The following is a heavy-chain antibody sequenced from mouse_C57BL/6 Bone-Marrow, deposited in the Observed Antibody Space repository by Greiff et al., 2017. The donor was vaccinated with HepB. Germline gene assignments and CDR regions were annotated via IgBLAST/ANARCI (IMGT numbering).Heavy chain of an antibody. CDR3: ARGDGYYVWFAY. D-gene: IGHD2-3*01. V-gene: IGHV5-12*01. CDR1: GFTFSDYY. J-gene: IGHJ3*01. CDR2: ISNGGGST. Sequence: EVQVVESGGGLVQPGGSLKLSCAASGFTFSDYYMYWVRQTPEKRLEWVAYISNGGGSTYYPDTLKGRFTISRDNAKNTLYLQMSRLKSEDTAMYYCARGDGYYVWFAYWGQGTLVTVSA.